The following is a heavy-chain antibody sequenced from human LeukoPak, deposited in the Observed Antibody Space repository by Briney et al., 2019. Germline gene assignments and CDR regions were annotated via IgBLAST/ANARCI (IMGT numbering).Heavy chain of an antibody. CDR1: GFTFSTFE. Sequence: GGSLRLSCAASGFTFSTFEMHWVRQAPGKGLEWVAVISYDENNKYYTDSVKGRFTISRDNSKNTLYLQMNSLRAEDTAMYYCARAILSDPKYYGMDVWGQGSTVTVSS. D-gene: IGHD3-9*01. J-gene: IGHJ6*02. V-gene: IGHV3-30-3*01. CDR2: ISYDENNK. CDR3: ARAILSDPKYYGMDV.